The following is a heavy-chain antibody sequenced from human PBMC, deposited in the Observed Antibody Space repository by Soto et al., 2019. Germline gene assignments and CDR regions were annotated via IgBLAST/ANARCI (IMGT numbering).Heavy chain of an antibody. CDR3: ARKPPYWAPVDY. D-gene: IGHD2-8*02. V-gene: IGHV1-2*02. CDR1: GYTFTGYY. CDR2: INPNSGGT. Sequence: ASVKVSCKASGYTFTGYYMHWVRQAPGQGLEWIGWINPNSGGTNYAQKFQGRVTMTRDTSISTAYMELSRLRSDDTAVYYCARKPPYWAPVDYWGQGTLVTVSS. J-gene: IGHJ4*02.